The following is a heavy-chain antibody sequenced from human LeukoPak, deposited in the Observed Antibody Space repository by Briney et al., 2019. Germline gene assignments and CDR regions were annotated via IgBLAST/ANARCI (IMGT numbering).Heavy chain of an antibody. CDR1: GFTFSSYG. V-gene: IGHV3-30*18. CDR3: AKDASSGWYGQSDY. D-gene: IGHD6-19*01. Sequence: GRSLRLSCAASGFTFSSYGIHWVRQAPGKGLEWVAVISYDGSNKYYADSVKGRFTISRDNSKNTLYLQMNSLRAEDTAVYYCAKDASSGWYGQSDYWGQGTLVTVSS. CDR2: ISYDGSNK. J-gene: IGHJ4*02.